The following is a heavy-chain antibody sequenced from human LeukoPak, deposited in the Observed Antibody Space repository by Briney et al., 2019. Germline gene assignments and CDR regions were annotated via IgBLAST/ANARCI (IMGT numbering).Heavy chain of an antibody. CDR1: GGSISSGSHY. J-gene: IGHJ2*01. Sequence: PSQTLSLTCTVSGGSISSGSHYWTWIRQPAGKGLAWIGCIYTSGSTNYNPSLKSRVTISVDTSKNQFSLKLSSVTAADTAIYYCAREVGAHTYGYRPTKFYRYFDLWGRGTLVTVSS. D-gene: IGHD5-18*01. CDR2: IYTSGST. V-gene: IGHV4-61*02. CDR3: AREVGAHTYGYRPTKFYRYFDL.